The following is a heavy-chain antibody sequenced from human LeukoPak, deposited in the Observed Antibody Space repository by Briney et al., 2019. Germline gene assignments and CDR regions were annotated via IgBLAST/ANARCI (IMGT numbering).Heavy chain of an antibody. CDR2: IKQDGSEK. Sequence: GGSLRLSCAASGFTFSSYWMSWVRQAPGKGLEWVANIKQDGSEKYYVDSVKGRFTISRDNAKNSLYLQMNSLRAEDTAVYYCARDSGGVIVVVPAAFDYWGQGTRVTVSS. D-gene: IGHD2-2*01. CDR1: GFTFSSYW. J-gene: IGHJ4*02. V-gene: IGHV3-7*01. CDR3: ARDSGGVIVVVPAAFDY.